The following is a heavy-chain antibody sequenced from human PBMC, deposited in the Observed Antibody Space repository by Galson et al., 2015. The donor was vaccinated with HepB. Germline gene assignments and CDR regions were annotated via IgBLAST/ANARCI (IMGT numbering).Heavy chain of an antibody. CDR1: GGTFSSYA. V-gene: IGHV1-69*06. CDR2: IIPIFGTA. J-gene: IGHJ4*02. CDR3: ARGIAHYYDFWSGYRY. Sequence: SVKVSCKASGGTFSSYAISWVRQAPGQGLEWMGGIIPIFGTANYAQKFQGRVTITADKSTSTAYMELSSLRSEDTAVYCCARGIAHYYDFWSGYRYWGLGTLVTVSS. D-gene: IGHD3-3*01.